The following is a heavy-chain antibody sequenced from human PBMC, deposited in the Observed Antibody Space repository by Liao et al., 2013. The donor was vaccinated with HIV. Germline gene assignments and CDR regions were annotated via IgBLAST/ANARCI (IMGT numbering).Heavy chain of an antibody. CDR3: ARASHDFWNGYYIES. D-gene: IGHD3-3*01. V-gene: IGHV4-34*01. Sequence: QVQLQQWGPGLLKPSETLSLTCTVYGGSVNSNYYWSWIRQSSGKGLEWIGEVDRFGSTNYNPTLKSRVTISVDTSKNQFSMMLKYVTAADTAVYYCARASHDFWNGYYIESWGQGTLVTVSS. CDR1: GGSVNSNYY. CDR2: VDRFGST. J-gene: IGHJ4*02.